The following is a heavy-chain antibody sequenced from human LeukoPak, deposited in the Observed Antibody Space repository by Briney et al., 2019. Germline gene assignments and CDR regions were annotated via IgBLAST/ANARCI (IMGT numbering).Heavy chain of an antibody. CDR2: LYSDGNT. Sequence: GGALRLSCSASGFNVITNDMSRVRQAPGKGLEWVSVLYSDGNTKYADSVQGRFTISRDNSKNTLYLEMNSLSPDDTAVYYCARGVEPLAANTLAYWGQGTLVTVSS. D-gene: IGHD1-14*01. J-gene: IGHJ4*02. CDR3: ARGVEPLAANTLAY. CDR1: GFNVITND. V-gene: IGHV3-53*01.